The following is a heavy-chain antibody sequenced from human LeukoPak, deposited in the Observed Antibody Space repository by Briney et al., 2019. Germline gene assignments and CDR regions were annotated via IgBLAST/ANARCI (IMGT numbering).Heavy chain of an antibody. J-gene: IGHJ4*02. D-gene: IGHD3-22*01. CDR1: GFTFTSSA. V-gene: IGHV1-58*01. CDR3: AASPDYYDSSGYSYYFDY. Sequence: SVRVSCKASGFTFTSSAVQWVRQARGQRLEWIGWIVVGSGNTNYAQKFQERVTITRDMSTSTAYMELSSLRSEDTAVYYCAASPDYYDSSGYSYYFDYWGQGTLVTVSS. CDR2: IVVGSGNT.